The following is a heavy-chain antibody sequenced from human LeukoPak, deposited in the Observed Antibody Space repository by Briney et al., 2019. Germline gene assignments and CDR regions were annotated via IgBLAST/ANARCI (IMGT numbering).Heavy chain of an antibody. CDR2: IYPGDSDA. Sequence: GESLKISCKGSGYRFTNYWIGWVRQMAGKGLEWMGIIYPGDSDARYSPSFQGQVTFSADKSISTAYLQWSSLKASDTAIYYCARHLAMIRGVISHFDYWGQGTLVTVSS. J-gene: IGHJ4*02. CDR1: GYRFTNYW. V-gene: IGHV5-51*01. CDR3: ARHLAMIRGVISHFDY. D-gene: IGHD3-10*01.